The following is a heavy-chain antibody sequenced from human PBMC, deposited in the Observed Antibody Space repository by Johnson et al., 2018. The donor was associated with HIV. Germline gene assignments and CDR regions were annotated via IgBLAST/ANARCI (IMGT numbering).Heavy chain of an antibody. CDR1: GFTLSSYA. Sequence: QVQLVESGGGVVRPGGSLRLSCAASGFTLSSYAMHWVRQAPGKGLEWVAVISYDGSNKYYADSVKGRFTISRDNSKNTLYLQMNSLRAEDTAVYYCASALCTWGACEIWGQGTMVTVSS. CDR2: ISYDGSNK. CDR3: ASALCTWGACEI. D-gene: IGHD2-8*01. J-gene: IGHJ3*02. V-gene: IGHV3-30*04.